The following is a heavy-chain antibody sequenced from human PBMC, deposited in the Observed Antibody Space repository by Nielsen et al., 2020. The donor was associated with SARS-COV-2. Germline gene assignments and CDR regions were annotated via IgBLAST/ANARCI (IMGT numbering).Heavy chain of an antibody. CDR3: ARPKEDYYYYYMDV. CDR1: GGSISSYY. Sequence: SETLSLTCTVSGGSISSYYWSWIRQPPGKGLEWIGEINHSGSTYYNPSLKSRVTISVDTSKNQFSLKLSSVTAADTAVYYCARPKEDYYYYYMDVWGKGTTVTVSS. CDR2: INHSGST. J-gene: IGHJ6*03. V-gene: IGHV4-34*01.